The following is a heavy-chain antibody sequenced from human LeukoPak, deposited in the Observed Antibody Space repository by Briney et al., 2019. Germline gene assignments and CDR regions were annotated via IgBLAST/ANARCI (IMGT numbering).Heavy chain of an antibody. CDR3: ARDPIVATIWDAFDI. V-gene: IGHV3-48*03. CDR1: GFTFSSYE. CDR2: ISSSGSTI. Sequence: PGGSLRLSCAASGFTFSSYEMNWVRQAPGKGLEWVSYISSSGSTIYYADSVKGRFTTSRDNAKNSLYLQMNSLRAEDTAVYYCARDPIVATIWDAFDIWGQGTMVTVSS. J-gene: IGHJ3*02. D-gene: IGHD5-12*01.